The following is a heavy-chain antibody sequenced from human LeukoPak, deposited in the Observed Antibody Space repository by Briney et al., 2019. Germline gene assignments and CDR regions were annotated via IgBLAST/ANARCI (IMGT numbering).Heavy chain of an antibody. CDR1: GFAFNSYA. CDR3: AREIFGSGSSPDF. D-gene: IGHD3-10*01. V-gene: IGHV3-33*01. CDR2: IWHDGSHK. J-gene: IGHJ4*02. Sequence: SLRLYCAASGFAFNSYAMHWVRQAPGHGLEWVALIWHDGSHKFYSNSVRGQFTISRDNSKNTVSLQLNNLRPEDTAVYYCAREIFGSGSSPDFWGQGTLVTVSS.